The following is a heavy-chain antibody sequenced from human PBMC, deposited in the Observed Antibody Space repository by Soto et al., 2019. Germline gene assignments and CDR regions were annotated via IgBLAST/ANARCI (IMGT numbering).Heavy chain of an antibody. J-gene: IGHJ6*02. D-gene: IGHD4-4*01. Sequence: GESLKISCKGSGYTFTDYWIGWVRQLPGKGLEWMGIIYPGDSDTRYSPSFQGHVTITVDKSTSTAYLQWNTLKASDTAMYYCARHISNSRYYYYAMDVWGQGTTVTVSS. CDR2: IYPGDSDT. CDR1: GYTFTDYW. V-gene: IGHV5-51*01. CDR3: ARHISNSRYYYYAMDV.